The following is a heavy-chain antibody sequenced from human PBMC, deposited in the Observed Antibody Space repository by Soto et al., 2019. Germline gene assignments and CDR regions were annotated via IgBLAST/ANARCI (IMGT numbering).Heavy chain of an antibody. CDR1: GGSISSGGYY. CDR2: IYYSGST. Sequence: SETLSLTCTVSGGSISSGGYYWSWIRQHPGKGLEWIGYIYYSGSTYYNPSLKSRVTISVDTSKNQFSLKLSSVTAADTAVYYCARVSYRDYGDYLMRYYYYMDVWGKGTTVTVSS. V-gene: IGHV4-31*03. CDR3: ARVSYRDYGDYLMRYYYYMDV. J-gene: IGHJ6*03. D-gene: IGHD4-17*01.